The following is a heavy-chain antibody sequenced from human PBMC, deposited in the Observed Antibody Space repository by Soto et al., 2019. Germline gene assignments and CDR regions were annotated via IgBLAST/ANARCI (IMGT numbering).Heavy chain of an antibody. CDR3: ARAPNYDNVLGWLYYYALEV. D-gene: IGHD2-8*01. V-gene: IGHV1-18*01. CDR1: GYTFTTYG. CDR2: SSTYTGYT. Sequence: QVQLVQSGAEVKKPGASVKVSCMASGYTFTTYGITWVRQAPGQGLEWVGWSSTYTGYTDYAQRFQGRVIMTADTAKRTAYMELESLTPDDTAVYYCARAPNYDNVLGWLYYYALEVWGQGTPVTVSS. J-gene: IGHJ6*02.